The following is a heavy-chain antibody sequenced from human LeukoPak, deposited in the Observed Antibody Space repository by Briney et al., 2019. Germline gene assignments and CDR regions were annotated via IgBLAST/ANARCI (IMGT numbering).Heavy chain of an antibody. V-gene: IGHV4-59*12. D-gene: IGHD6-19*01. J-gene: IGHJ4*02. CDR3: ASPFIAVAGTGY. CDR1: GGSISSYY. Sequence: SETLSLTCTVSGGSISSYYWSWIRQPPGKGLEWIGYIYYSGSTNYNPSLKSRVTISVDTSKNQFSLKLSSVTAADTAVYYCASPFIAVAGTGYWGQGTLVTVSS. CDR2: IYYSGST.